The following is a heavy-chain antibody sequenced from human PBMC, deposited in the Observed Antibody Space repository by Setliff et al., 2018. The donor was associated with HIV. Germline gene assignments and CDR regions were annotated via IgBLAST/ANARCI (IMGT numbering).Heavy chain of an antibody. D-gene: IGHD3-10*01. J-gene: IGHJ6*01. CDR3: ARDNSYYGSGSHYWYGMDV. Sequence: SETLSLTCTVSGGSISSHYWSWIRQPPGRGLERIGYIYYSGSTNYNPSLKSRVTISVDTAKNQFSLKLSSVTAADTAVYYCARDNSYYGSGSHYWYGMDVWGQGTTVTVSS. V-gene: IGHV4-59*11. CDR1: GGSISSHY. CDR2: IYYSGST.